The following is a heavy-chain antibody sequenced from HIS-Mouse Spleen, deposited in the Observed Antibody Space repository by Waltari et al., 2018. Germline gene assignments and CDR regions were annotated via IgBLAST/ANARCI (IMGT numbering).Heavy chain of an antibody. Sequence: QVQLQESGPGLVKPSETLSLTCTVSGGSISSYYCSCIRHPPGKGLEWIGYIYYSGSTNYNPSLKSRVTISVDTSKNQFSLKLSSVTAADTAVYYCASGTYYYDSSGWDDAFDIWGQGTMVTVSS. J-gene: IGHJ3*02. CDR1: GGSISSYY. CDR2: IYYSGST. CDR3: ASGTYYYDSSGWDDAFDI. V-gene: IGHV4-59*01. D-gene: IGHD3-22*01.